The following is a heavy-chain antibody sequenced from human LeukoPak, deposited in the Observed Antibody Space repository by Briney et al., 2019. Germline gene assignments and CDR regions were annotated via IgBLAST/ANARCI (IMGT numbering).Heavy chain of an antibody. Sequence: GGSLRLSCAASGFTFNNYAMTWVRQAPGKGLEWVANIKQDGSKKSYVDSVKGRFTISRDNAKNSLYLQMNSLRAEDTAIYYCTRVGYIDEGIDYWGQGTLVTVSS. CDR1: GFTFNNYA. V-gene: IGHV3-7*04. CDR3: TRVGYIDEGIDY. J-gene: IGHJ4*02. D-gene: IGHD5-24*01. CDR2: IKQDGSKK.